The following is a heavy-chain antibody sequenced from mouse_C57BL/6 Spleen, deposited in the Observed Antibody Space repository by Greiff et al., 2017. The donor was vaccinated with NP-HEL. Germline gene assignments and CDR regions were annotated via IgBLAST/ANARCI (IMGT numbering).Heavy chain of an antibody. CDR1: GFTFSDYG. CDR2: ISSGSSTI. D-gene: IGHD2-4*01. J-gene: IGHJ3*01. Sequence: EVKLMESGGGLVKPGGSLKLSCAASGFTFSDYGMHWVRQAPEKGLEWVAYISSGSSTIYYADTVKGRFTISRDNAKNTLFLQMTSLRSEDTAMYYCARDYDYGDGGFAYWGQGTLVTVSA. V-gene: IGHV5-17*01. CDR3: ARDYDYGDGGFAY.